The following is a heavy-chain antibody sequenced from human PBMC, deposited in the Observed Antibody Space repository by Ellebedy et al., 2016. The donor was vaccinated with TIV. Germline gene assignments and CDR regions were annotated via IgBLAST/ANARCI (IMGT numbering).Heavy chain of an antibody. CDR2: ISTAGDT. V-gene: IGHV3-13*01. Sequence: GESLKISXATSGFTFSTYDMHWVRQGTGKGLEWVTSISTAGDTYYPGHAEGRFTVSRENAKNSLYLQMNSLRAGDTAVYYCARGPWARDLPSHYYYYYMDVWGKGTTVTVSS. CDR1: GFTFSTYD. J-gene: IGHJ6*03. D-gene: IGHD3-16*01. CDR3: ARGPWARDLPSHYYYYYMDV.